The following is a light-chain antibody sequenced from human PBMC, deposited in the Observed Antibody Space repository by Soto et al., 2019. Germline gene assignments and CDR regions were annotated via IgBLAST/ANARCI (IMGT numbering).Light chain of an antibody. CDR3: QQYNSYQWT. CDR2: KAS. V-gene: IGKV1-5*03. J-gene: IGKJ1*01. Sequence: DIQMTQSPSTLSASVGDRVTITCRASQSISSWLAWYQQKPGKAPKLLIYKASSLESGVPSRFSGSGSGTEFTLTIINLQPDDFATYQCQQYNSYQWTFGQGTKVEIK. CDR1: QSISSW.